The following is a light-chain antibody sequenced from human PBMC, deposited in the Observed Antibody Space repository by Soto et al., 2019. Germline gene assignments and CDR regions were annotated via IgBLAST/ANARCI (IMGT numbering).Light chain of an antibody. Sequence: QSALTQPASVSGSPGQSITISCTGTSSDIGYYNYVSWHQQHPGKAPKLMIYEVSNRPSGVSNRFSGSRSGDTASLTISGLQAEDEADYLCSSYTSSTTGVVFGGGTKLTVL. V-gene: IGLV2-14*01. CDR1: SSDIGYYNY. CDR3: SSYTSSTTGVV. CDR2: EVS. J-gene: IGLJ2*01.